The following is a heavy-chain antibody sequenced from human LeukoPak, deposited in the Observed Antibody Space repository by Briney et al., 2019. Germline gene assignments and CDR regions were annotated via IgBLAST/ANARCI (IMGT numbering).Heavy chain of an antibody. CDR1: GFTFSSYS. V-gene: IGHV3-21*01. J-gene: IGHJ4*02. CDR3: ARVGDYTDYAPDY. D-gene: IGHD4-11*01. CDR2: ISGTSRYI. Sequence: GGSLRLSCAASGFTFSSYSMDWVRQPPGKGLEWVSSISGTSRYIYYADSVKGRFAISRDNAKNSLFLQMYSLRAEDTAAYFCARVGDYTDYAPDYWGQGTLVTVSS.